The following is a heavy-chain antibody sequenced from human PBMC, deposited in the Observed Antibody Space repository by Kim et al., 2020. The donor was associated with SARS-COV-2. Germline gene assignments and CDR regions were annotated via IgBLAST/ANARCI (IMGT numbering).Heavy chain of an antibody. Sequence: GGSLRLSCAASGFTFDDYVMYWVRQAPGKGLEWVSLISGDGGSTYYADSVKGRFTISRDNSENSLYLQMNSLRTEDTALYYCAKDRTESNSWFRYYYAMDVWGQGTTVTVSS. V-gene: IGHV3-43*02. D-gene: IGHD6-13*01. J-gene: IGHJ6*02. CDR2: ISGDGGST. CDR1: GFTFDDYV. CDR3: AKDRTESNSWFRYYYAMDV.